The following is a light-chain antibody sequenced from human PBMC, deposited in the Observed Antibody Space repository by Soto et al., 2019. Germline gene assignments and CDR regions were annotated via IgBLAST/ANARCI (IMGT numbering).Light chain of an antibody. CDR3: QQYKNWPWT. CDR1: QSVSSS. V-gene: IGKV3-15*01. J-gene: IGKJ1*01. Sequence: EIVLTQSPATLSLSPGERATLSCRASQSVSSSLAWYQHKPGQAPRLLIYGASTRATNIPARFSGSGSGTEFTLTISSLQSEDFAVYYCQQYKNWPWTFGLGTKVDIK. CDR2: GAS.